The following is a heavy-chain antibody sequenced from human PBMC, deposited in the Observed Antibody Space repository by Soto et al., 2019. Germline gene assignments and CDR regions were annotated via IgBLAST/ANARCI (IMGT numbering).Heavy chain of an antibody. V-gene: IGHV4-59*01. Sequence: QVQLQESGPGLVKPSETLSLTCTVSGGSISSYYWSWIRQPPGKGLEWIGYIYYSGSTNYNPSLKSRVTISVDTSKNQFSLKLSSVTAADTAVYYCARAGRRQQPWGKTRWFDPWGQGTLVTVSS. CDR1: GGSISSYY. J-gene: IGHJ5*02. D-gene: IGHD6-13*01. CDR3: ARAGRRQQPWGKTRWFDP. CDR2: IYYSGST.